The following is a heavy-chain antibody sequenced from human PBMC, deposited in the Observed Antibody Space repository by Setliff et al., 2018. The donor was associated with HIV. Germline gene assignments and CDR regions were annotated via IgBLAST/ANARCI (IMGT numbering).Heavy chain of an antibody. CDR2: IIHSGGT. V-gene: IGHV4-34*01. Sequence: PSETLSLTCAVYGGSLSGYYWSWIRQPPGKGLEWFGEIIHSGGTNYNRSLKSRVTISVDTSKNQFSLNLSSVTAADTAVCYCARGGLGVVGAIDYWSQGTLVTVSS. D-gene: IGHD2-15*01. J-gene: IGHJ4*02. CDR1: GGSLSGYY. CDR3: ARGGLGVVGAIDY.